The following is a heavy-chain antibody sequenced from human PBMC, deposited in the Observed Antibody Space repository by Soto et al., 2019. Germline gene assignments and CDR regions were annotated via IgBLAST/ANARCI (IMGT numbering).Heavy chain of an antibody. CDR3: ANGRATYGLLTHDY. D-gene: IGHD3-9*01. CDR2: LTGSSSNT. J-gene: IGHJ4*02. Sequence: VQLLESGGGLVQPGGSLRLSCAASGFSFRNYAMSWVRQAPGKGLEWIPTLTGSSSNTYYADSVKGRFAISRDNSRNTLYLQMHSLTAEDTAVYYCANGRATYGLLTHDYWGQGTLVTVSS. CDR1: GFSFRNYA. V-gene: IGHV3-23*01.